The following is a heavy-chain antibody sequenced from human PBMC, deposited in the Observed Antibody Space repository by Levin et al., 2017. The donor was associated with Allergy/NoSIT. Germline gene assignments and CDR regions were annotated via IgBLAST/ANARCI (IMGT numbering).Heavy chain of an antibody. CDR2: ISYDGSNK. J-gene: IGHJ4*02. V-gene: IGHV3-30*18. CDR3: AKVGLRWFGELSSYYFDY. D-gene: IGHD3-10*01. Sequence: GGSLRLSCAASGFTFSSYGMHWVRQAPGKGLEWVAVISYDGSNKYYADSVKGRFTISRDNSKNTLYLQMNSLRAEDTAVYYCAKVGLRWFGELSSYYFDYWGQGTLVTVSS. CDR1: GFTFSSYG.